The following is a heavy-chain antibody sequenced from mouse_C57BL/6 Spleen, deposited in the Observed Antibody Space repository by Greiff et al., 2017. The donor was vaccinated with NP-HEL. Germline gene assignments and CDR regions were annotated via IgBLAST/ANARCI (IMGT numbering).Heavy chain of an antibody. Sequence: EVKLVESGGGLVKPGGSLKLSCAASGFTFSDYGMHWVRQAPEKGLEWVAYISSGSSTIYYADTVKGRFTISRDNAKNTLFLQMTSLRSEDTAMYYCATYYSNYGLACFAYWGQGTLVTVSA. V-gene: IGHV5-17*01. D-gene: IGHD2-5*01. CDR3: ATYYSNYGLACFAY. CDR2: ISSGSSTI. CDR1: GFTFSDYG. J-gene: IGHJ3*01.